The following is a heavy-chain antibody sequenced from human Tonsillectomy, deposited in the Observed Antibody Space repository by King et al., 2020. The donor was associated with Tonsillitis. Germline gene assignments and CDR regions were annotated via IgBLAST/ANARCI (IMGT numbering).Heavy chain of an antibody. CDR1: GFSFSDYY. CDR3: ARLGDFGNFYYNYYNLNV. Sequence: VQLVESGGGLVKPGVSLRLFCAASGFSFSDYYMTWNRQAPGKGLEWVSYISSSDTTTIYYADSVKGRFTISRDNAKNSLYLQMNSLRAEDTAVYYCARLGDFGNFYYNYYNLNVWGKGTTVTVSS. CDR2: ISSSDTTTI. D-gene: IGHD4-17*01. V-gene: IGHV3-11*01. J-gene: IGHJ6*03.